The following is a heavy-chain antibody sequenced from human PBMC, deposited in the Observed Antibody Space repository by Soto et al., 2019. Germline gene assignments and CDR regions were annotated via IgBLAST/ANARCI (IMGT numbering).Heavy chain of an antibody. V-gene: IGHV3-30*18. CDR2: ISYDGSNK. Sequence: QVQLVESGGGVVQPGRSLRLSCAASGFTFSSYGMHWVRQAPGKGLEWVAVISYDGSNKYYADSVKGRFTISRDNSKNSLYLQMNSLRAEETAVYYCAKPIIAAPRNYYYYYGMDVWGQGTTVTVSS. D-gene: IGHD6-13*01. J-gene: IGHJ6*02. CDR3: AKPIIAAPRNYYYYYGMDV. CDR1: GFTFSSYG.